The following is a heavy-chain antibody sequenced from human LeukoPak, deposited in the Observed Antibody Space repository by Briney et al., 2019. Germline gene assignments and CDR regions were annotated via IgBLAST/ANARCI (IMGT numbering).Heavy chain of an antibody. CDR1: GYTFTGYY. J-gene: IGHJ4*02. Sequence: ASVKVSCKASGYTFTGYYMHWGRQAPGQGLEWRGWINPNSGGTNYAQKFQGRVTMTRDTSISTAYMELSRLRSDDTAVSYCAGVRADMYYYGSGSYYMDYWGQGTLVTVSS. D-gene: IGHD3-10*01. CDR2: INPNSGGT. V-gene: IGHV1-2*02. CDR3: AGVRADMYYYGSGSYYMDY.